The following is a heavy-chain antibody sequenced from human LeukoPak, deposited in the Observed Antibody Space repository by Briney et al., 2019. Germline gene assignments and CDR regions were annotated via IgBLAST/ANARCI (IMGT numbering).Heavy chain of an antibody. CDR1: CGSLSCFY. CDR3: ARDRVGQQLVGRNSYYYYMDV. CDR2: FYFSGGT. Sequence: PSETLSPTRPFPCGSLSCFYPSLVRPPPRKGPGWVGDFYFSGGTNYNPSLKSRVTISVDTSKNQFSLKLSSVTAADTAVYYCARDRVGQQLVGRNSYYYYMDVWGKGTTVTISS. V-gene: IGHV4-59*01. J-gene: IGHJ6*03. D-gene: IGHD6-13*01.